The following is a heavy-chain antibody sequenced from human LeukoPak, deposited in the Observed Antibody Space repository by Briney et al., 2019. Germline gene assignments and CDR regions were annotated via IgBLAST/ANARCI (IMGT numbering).Heavy chain of an antibody. J-gene: IGHJ4*02. CDR2: FDPEDGET. CDR1: GYTLTELS. CDR3: ATVAPHRPYSGSYYLDY. V-gene: IGHV1-24*01. D-gene: IGHD1-26*01. Sequence: ASVKVSCKVSGYTLTELSMPWVRQAPGKGLEWMGGFDPEDGETIYAQKFQGRVTMTEDTSTDTAYMELSSLRSEDTAVYYCATVAPHRPYSGSYYLDYWGPGTLVTVSS.